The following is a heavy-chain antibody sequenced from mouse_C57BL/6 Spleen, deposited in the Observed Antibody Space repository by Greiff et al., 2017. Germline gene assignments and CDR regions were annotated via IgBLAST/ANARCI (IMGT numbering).Heavy chain of an antibody. CDR2: INYDGSST. CDR1: GFTFSDYY. V-gene: IGHV5-16*01. CDR3: ARDRGNWVDY. D-gene: IGHD4-1*01. J-gene: IGHJ2*01. Sequence: EVMLVESEGGLVQPGSSMKLSCTASGFTFSDYYMAWVRQVPEKGLEWVANINYDGSSTYYLDSLKSRFIISRDNAKNILYLQMSSLKSEDTATYYCARDRGNWVDYWGQGTTLTVSS.